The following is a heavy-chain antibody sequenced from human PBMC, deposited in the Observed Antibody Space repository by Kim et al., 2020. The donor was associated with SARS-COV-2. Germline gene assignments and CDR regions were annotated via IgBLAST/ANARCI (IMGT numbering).Heavy chain of an antibody. J-gene: IGHJ5*02. D-gene: IGHD1-20*01. CDR2: IYHSGST. V-gene: IGHV4-30-2*01. CDR3: ARLTGTLGGVWFDP. CDR1: GGSISSGGYS. Sequence: SETLSLTCAVSGGSISSGGYSWSWIRQPPGKGLEWIGYIYHSGSTYYNPSLKSRVTISVDRSKNQFSLKLSSVTAADTAVYYCARLTGTLGGVWFDPWGQGTLVTVSS.